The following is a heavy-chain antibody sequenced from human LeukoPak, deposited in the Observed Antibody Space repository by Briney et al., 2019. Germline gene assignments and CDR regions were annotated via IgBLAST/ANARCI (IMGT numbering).Heavy chain of an antibody. CDR3: ARDLDYYGSSGYYPHAFDI. J-gene: IGHJ3*02. Sequence: SETLSLTCTVSGGSISSYYWSWIRQPAEKGLEWIGRIYTSGSTNYNPSLKSRVTMSVDTSKNQFSLKLSSVTAADTAVYYCARDLDYYGSSGYYPHAFDIWGQGTMVTVSS. CDR1: GGSISSYY. V-gene: IGHV4-4*07. CDR2: IYTSGST. D-gene: IGHD3-22*01.